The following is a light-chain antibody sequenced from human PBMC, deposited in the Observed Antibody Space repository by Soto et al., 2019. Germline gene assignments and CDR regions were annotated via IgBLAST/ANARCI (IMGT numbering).Light chain of an antibody. V-gene: IGKV3-20*01. CDR2: GAS. Sequence: EIVMTQSPATLSVSPGERATLSCRASQSVSSNLAWYQQKPGQAPRLLIHGASSRPTGIPDRFSGSGSGTDFTLTITRLEPEDSAVYYCQQYGSSLTFGGGTKVDIK. J-gene: IGKJ4*01. CDR1: QSVSSN. CDR3: QQYGSSLT.